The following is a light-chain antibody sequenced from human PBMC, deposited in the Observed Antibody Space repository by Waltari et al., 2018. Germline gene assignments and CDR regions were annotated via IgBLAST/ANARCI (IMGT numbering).Light chain of an antibody. J-gene: IGKJ4*01. Sequence: DIQMSQSPSSLSASVGDRVTITCRASQGISSYLNWYQQKPGKAPKLLIYYANSLASGVPSRFSGSGSGTEFTLTISSLQPEDFANYYCQQGNSNPLTFGGGTKVEIK. CDR2: YAN. V-gene: IGKV1-39*01. CDR3: QQGNSNPLT. CDR1: QGISSY.